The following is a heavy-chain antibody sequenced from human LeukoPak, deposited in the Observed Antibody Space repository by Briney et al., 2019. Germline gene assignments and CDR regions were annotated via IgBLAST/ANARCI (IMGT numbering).Heavy chain of an antibody. V-gene: IGHV3-66*02. CDR2: IYSGGST. J-gene: IGHJ4*02. CDR3: ARGSRNVYFDY. CDR1: GFTLGSYD. Sequence: RGSLRLSCAASGFTLGSYDMHWVRQAPGKGLEWVSVIYSGGSTYYADSAKGRFTISGDNSKNTLYLQMNSLRPEDTAVYYCARGSRNVYFDYWGQGTLVTVSS. D-gene: IGHD2-8*01.